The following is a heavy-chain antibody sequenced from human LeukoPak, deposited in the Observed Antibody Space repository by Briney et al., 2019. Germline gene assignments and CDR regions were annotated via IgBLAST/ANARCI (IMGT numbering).Heavy chain of an antibody. Sequence: PSETLSLTCTVSGGSISSSSYYWGWTRQPPGKGLEWIGSIYYSGSTYYNPSLKSRVTISVDTSKNQFSLKLSSVTAADTAVYYCARRTSEDPENYYMDVWGKGTTVTVSS. CDR2: IYYSGST. J-gene: IGHJ6*03. CDR1: GGSISSSSYY. D-gene: IGHD1-14*01. V-gene: IGHV4-39*01. CDR3: ARRTSEDPENYYMDV.